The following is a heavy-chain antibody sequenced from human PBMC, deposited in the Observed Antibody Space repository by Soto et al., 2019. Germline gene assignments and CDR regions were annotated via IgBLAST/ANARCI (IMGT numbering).Heavy chain of an antibody. Sequence: SETLSLTCTVSGGSISSSSYYWGWIRQPPGKGLEWIGYIYYSGSTNYNPSLKSRVTISVDTSKNQFSLKLSSVTAADTAVYYCAREAATGYYYYYMDVWGKGTTVTVSS. D-gene: IGHD1-26*01. CDR1: GGSISSSSYY. J-gene: IGHJ6*03. CDR2: IYYSGST. CDR3: AREAATGYYYYYMDV. V-gene: IGHV4-61*01.